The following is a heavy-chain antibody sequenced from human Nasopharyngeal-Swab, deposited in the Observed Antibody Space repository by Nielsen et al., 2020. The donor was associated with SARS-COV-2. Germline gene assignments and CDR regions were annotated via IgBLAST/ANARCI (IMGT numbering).Heavy chain of an antibody. CDR3: ATGDDYGRDY. CDR2: IWYDGSNK. J-gene: IGHJ4*02. Sequence: GESLKISCAASGFTFSSYGMHWVRQAPGKGLEWVAVIWYDGSNKYYADSVKGRFTISRDNSKNTLYLQMNSLRAEDTAVYYCATGDDYGRDYWGQGTLVTVSS. V-gene: IGHV3-33*01. D-gene: IGHD4-17*01. CDR1: GFTFSSYG.